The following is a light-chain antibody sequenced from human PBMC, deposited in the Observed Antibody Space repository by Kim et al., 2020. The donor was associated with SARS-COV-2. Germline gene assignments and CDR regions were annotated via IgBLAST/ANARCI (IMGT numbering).Light chain of an antibody. CDR1: NIASKN. CDR2: YDS. Sequence: APGKTARVTCGGNNIASKNVHWYQQRPGQAPILVISYDSDRPSGIPERFSGSKSGNTATLTIRRVEGGDEADYYCQVWDGSDDYVVFGGGTKLTVL. J-gene: IGLJ3*02. V-gene: IGLV3-21*04. CDR3: QVWDGSDDYVV.